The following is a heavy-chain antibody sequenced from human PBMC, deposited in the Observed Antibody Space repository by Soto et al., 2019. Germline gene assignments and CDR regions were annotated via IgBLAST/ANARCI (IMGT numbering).Heavy chain of an antibody. CDR3: AGSAAGRYYFNY. V-gene: IGHV3-13*01. CDR2: IGTDGDT. D-gene: IGHD6-13*01. Sequence: EVQLVESGGGLVQPGGSLRLSCAASGFTFNKYDIHWVRQTTEKGLEWVSSIGTDGDTYYTGSVKGRFTSSRENAKNSFYLRMNSLRAGDTAIYYCAGSAAGRYYFNYWGQGTLVTVSS. CDR1: GFTFNKYD. J-gene: IGHJ4*02.